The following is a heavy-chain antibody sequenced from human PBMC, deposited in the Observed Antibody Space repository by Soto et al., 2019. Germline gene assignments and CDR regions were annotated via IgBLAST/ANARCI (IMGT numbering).Heavy chain of an antibody. Sequence: GRSLWLYCAASRFSFSSYGMHCVHRAPGKGLEWVAVISYDGNNKYYADSVKGRFTISRDNSKNTLYLQMNSLRAEDTAVYYCAKEGQHYDILTGYRSYYGMDVWGQGTTVTVSS. J-gene: IGHJ6*02. CDR1: RFSFSSYG. D-gene: IGHD3-9*01. CDR3: AKEGQHYDILTGYRSYYGMDV. CDR2: ISYDGNNK. V-gene: IGHV3-30*18.